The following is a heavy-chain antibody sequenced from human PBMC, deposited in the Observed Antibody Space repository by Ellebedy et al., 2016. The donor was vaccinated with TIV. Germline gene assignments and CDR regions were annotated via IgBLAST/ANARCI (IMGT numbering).Heavy chain of an antibody. Sequence: QTLSLTCAISGDSVSTNSDVWNWIRQSPSRGLEWLGRTYYSSKWYNTYAESVKSRITINPDTSKNQFSLQLNSLTPEDQALYYCVRGSRGAFDIWGQGTMVTVSS. CDR1: GDSVSTNSDV. J-gene: IGHJ3*02. CDR3: VRGSRGAFDI. CDR2: TYYSSKWYN. V-gene: IGHV6-1*01.